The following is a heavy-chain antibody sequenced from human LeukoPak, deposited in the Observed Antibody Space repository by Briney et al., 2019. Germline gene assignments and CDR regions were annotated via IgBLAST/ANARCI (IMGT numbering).Heavy chain of an antibody. CDR2: IIPIFGTA. V-gene: IGHV1-69*05. D-gene: IGHD5-18*01. CDR3: AREGDTAMADDY. Sequence: ASVKVSCKASGGTFNSYAISWLRQAPGQGLEWMGGIIPIFGTADYAQKFQGRVTITTDESTSTAYMELSSLRSEDTAVYYCAREGDTAMADDYWGQGTLVTVSS. J-gene: IGHJ4*02. CDR1: GGTFNSYA.